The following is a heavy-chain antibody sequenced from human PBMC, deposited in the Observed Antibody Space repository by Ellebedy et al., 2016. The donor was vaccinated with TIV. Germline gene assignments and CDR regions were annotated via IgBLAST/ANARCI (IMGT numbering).Heavy chain of an antibody. V-gene: IGHV3-30*03. CDR2: ISYDGSNK. J-gene: IGHJ4*02. Sequence: GESLKISXAASGFTFSSYSMNWVRQAPGKGLEWVAVISYDGSNKYYADSVKGRFTISRDNSKNTLYLQMNSLRAEDTAVYYCASLFPHITMIVVAPFDYWGQGTLVTVSS. CDR1: GFTFSSYS. CDR3: ASLFPHITMIVVAPFDY. D-gene: IGHD3-22*01.